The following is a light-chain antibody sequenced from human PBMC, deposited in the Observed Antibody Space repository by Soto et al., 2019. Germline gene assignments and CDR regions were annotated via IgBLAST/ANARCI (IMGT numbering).Light chain of an antibody. CDR1: SSNIGSNY. CDR3: DSWDNSLSVVL. CDR2: DNY. Sequence: QSVLTQPPSVSAAPGQRVTISCSGSSSNIGSNYVSWYQQLPGTAPKLLTYDNYKRPSGIPDRFSGSTSGTSATLAIAGLQTGDEADYYCDSWDNSLSVVLFGGGTQLTVL. J-gene: IGLJ2*01. V-gene: IGLV1-51*01.